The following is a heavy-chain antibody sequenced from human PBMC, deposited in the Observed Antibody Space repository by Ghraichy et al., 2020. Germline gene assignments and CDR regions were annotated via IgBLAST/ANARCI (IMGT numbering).Heavy chain of an antibody. Sequence: SETLSLTCAVSGGSISSGGYSWSWIRQPPGKGLEWIGYIYHSGSTYYNPSLKSRVTISVDRSKNQFSLKLSSVTAADTAVYYCARGIPGDYWGQGTLVTVSS. J-gene: IGHJ4*02. D-gene: IGHD2-21*01. V-gene: IGHV4-30-2*01. CDR1: GGSISSGGYS. CDR3: ARGIPGDY. CDR2: IYHSGST.